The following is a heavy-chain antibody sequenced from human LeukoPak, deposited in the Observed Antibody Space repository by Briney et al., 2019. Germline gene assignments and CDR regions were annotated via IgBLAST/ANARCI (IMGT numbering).Heavy chain of an antibody. V-gene: IGHV5-51*01. Sequence: GESLKISGKGSGYSFTSYWIGWVRQMPGKGLEWMGIIYPGDSDTRYSPSFQGQVTISADKSISTASLQWSSLKASDTAMYYCARHVTMVRGAHYGMDVWGQGTTVTVSS. J-gene: IGHJ6*02. D-gene: IGHD3-10*01. CDR3: ARHVTMVRGAHYGMDV. CDR1: GYSFTSYW. CDR2: IYPGDSDT.